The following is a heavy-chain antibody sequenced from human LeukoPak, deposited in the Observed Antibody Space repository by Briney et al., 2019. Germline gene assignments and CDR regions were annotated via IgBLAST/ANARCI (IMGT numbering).Heavy chain of an antibody. J-gene: IGHJ4*02. CDR1: GGSISSYY. CDR3: ARRQYLYYDFWSGSRGY. D-gene: IGHD3-3*01. V-gene: IGHV4-34*01. Sequence: SETLSLTCTVSGGSISSYYWSWIRQPPGKGLEWIGEINHSGSTNYNPSLKSRVTISVDTSKNQFSLKLSSVTAADTAVYYCARRQYLYYDFWSGSRGYWGQGTLVTVSS. CDR2: INHSGST.